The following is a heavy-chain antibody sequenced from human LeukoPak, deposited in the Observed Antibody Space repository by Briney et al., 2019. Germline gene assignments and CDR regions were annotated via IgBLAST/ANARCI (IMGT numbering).Heavy chain of an antibody. V-gene: IGHV3-21*01. CDR3: ARLPSYGSGRDY. Sequence: GGSLRLSCAASGFTFSSYAMSWVRQAPGKGLEWVSSISSSSSYIYYADSVKGRFTISRDNAKNSLYLQMNSLRAEDTAVYYCARLPSYGSGRDYWGQGTLVTVSS. J-gene: IGHJ4*02. CDR2: ISSSSSYI. D-gene: IGHD5-18*01. CDR1: GFTFSSYA.